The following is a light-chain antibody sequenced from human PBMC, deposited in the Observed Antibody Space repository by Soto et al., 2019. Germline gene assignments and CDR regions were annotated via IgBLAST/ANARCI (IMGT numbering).Light chain of an antibody. CDR1: QSLLHITAATF. V-gene: IGKV2D-29*02. CDR3: MQSTQLPPT. CDR2: EVS. J-gene: IGKJ5*01. Sequence: DVVMTQTPLSLSVAPGQPASISCKTSQSLLHITAATFLFWYLQKPGQSPQLLIYEVSTRVSGVPDRLSGSGSGTDFTLEISLVDTDDVGIYYCMQSTQLPPTFGKGTRLGIE.